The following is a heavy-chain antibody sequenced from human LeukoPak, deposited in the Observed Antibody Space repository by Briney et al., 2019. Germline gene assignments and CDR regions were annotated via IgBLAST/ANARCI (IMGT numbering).Heavy chain of an antibody. CDR2: ISGSGSP. J-gene: IGHJ4*02. Sequence: GGSLRLSCVASGFSFSTYWMSWVRQTPGKGLEWVSGISGSGSPYYADSVKGRSTISRDNSKNTLYLQMNSLRAEDTAVYYCAKTMGAIDHDYWGQGTLVTVSS. V-gene: IGHV3-23*01. CDR3: AKTMGAIDHDY. CDR1: GFSFSTYW. D-gene: IGHD1-26*01.